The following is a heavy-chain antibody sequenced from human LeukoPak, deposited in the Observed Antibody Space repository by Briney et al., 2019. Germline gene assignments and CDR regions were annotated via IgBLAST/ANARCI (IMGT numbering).Heavy chain of an antibody. J-gene: IGHJ6*03. CDR1: GFTFDDYG. V-gene: IGHV3-20*01. D-gene: IGHD7-27*01. Sequence: GGSLRLSCAASGFTFDDYGMSWVRQAPGKGLEWVSGINWNGGSTGYADSVKGRFTISRDNAKNSLYLQMNSLRAEDTALYHCARANWGSYYYYMDVWGKGTTVTVSS. CDR3: ARANWGSYYYYMDV. CDR2: INWNGGST.